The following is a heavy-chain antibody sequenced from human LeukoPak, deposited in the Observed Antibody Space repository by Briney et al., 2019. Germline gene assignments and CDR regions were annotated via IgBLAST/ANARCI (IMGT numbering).Heavy chain of an antibody. V-gene: IGHV4-39*07. CDR3: ATRYYDFWSGYYNFDY. CDR2: INHSGST. D-gene: IGHD3-3*01. Sequence: SQTLSLTCTVSGGSISSGSYYWSWIRQPPGKGLEWIGEINHSGSTNYNPSLKSRVTISVDTSKNQFSLKLSSVTAADTAVYYCATRYYDFWSGYYNFDYWGQGTLVAVSS. J-gene: IGHJ4*02. CDR1: GGSISSGSYY.